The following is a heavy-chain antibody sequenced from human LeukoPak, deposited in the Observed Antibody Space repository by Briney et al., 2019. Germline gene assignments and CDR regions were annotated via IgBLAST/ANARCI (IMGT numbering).Heavy chain of an antibody. CDR2: ISTGSSTT. D-gene: IGHD4-23*01. CDR3: ARVAAGYSVNYFDY. V-gene: IGHV3-48*02. Sequence: GGSLRLSCAASEFAFSTYNMNWVRQAPGRGLEWVSYISTGSSTTYYADSVKGRFTISRDNVENSLYLQMNSLRDEDTAVYYCARVAAGYSVNYFDYWGQGTLVTVSS. J-gene: IGHJ4*02. CDR1: EFAFSTYN.